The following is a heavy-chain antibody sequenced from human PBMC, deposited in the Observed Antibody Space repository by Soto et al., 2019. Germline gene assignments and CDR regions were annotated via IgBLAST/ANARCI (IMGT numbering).Heavy chain of an antibody. Sequence: PGGSLRLSCAASGFTFSSYGMHWVRQAPGKGLEWVAVISYDGSNKYYADSVKGRFTISRDNSKNMLYLQMNSLRAEDTAVYYCAKDLLIVVPARDDVYYYYYYGMDVWGQGTTVTVSS. CDR2: ISYDGSNK. D-gene: IGHD2-2*01. V-gene: IGHV3-30*18. J-gene: IGHJ6*02. CDR3: AKDLLIVVPARDDVYYYYYYGMDV. CDR1: GFTFSSYG.